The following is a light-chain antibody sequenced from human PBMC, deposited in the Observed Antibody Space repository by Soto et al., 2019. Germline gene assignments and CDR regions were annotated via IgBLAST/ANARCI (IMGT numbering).Light chain of an antibody. CDR1: SSDVGGYNY. V-gene: IGLV2-14*01. CDR2: DVS. J-gene: IGLJ2*01. Sequence: QSALTQPASVSGSPGQSITISCTGTSSDVGGYNYVSWYQQHPGKAPKLMIYDVSNRPSGVPDRFSGSKSGTTASLTISGLQAEDEADYYCHSYTSSSTRVVFGGGTKLTVL. CDR3: HSYTSSSTRVV.